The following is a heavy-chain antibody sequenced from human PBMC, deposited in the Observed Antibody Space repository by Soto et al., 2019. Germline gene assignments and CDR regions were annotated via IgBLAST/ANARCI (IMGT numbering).Heavy chain of an antibody. Sequence: GGSLRLSCAASGFTFSDYYMSWIRQAPGKGLEWVSYISSSGSTIYYADSVKGRFTISRDNAKNSLYLQMNSLRAEDTALYYCAKDIFLAPVGSGTPAFDIWGQGTMVTVSS. V-gene: IGHV3-11*01. D-gene: IGHD3-10*01. CDR3: AKDIFLAPVGSGTPAFDI. CDR1: GFTFSDYY. J-gene: IGHJ3*02. CDR2: ISSSGSTI.